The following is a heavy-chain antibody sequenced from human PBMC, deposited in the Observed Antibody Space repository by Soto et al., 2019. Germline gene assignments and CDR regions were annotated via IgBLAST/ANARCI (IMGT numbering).Heavy chain of an antibody. V-gene: IGHV3-48*03. CDR3: ARDSVAGTGYYYGMDV. D-gene: IGHD6-19*01. CDR2: ISSSGSTI. CDR1: GVTFSSYE. Sequence: GGSLRLSCAASGVTFSSYEMNWVRQAPGKGLEWVSYISSSGSTIYYADSVKGRFTISRDNAKNSLYLQMNSLRAEDTAVYYCARDSVAGTGYYYGMDVWGQGTTVTVSS. J-gene: IGHJ6*02.